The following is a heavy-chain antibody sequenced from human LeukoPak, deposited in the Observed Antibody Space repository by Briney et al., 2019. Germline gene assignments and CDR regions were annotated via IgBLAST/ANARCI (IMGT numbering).Heavy chain of an antibody. V-gene: IGHV3-11*01. Sequence: GSLRLSCAASGSTFSDYYMSWIRPAPGKGLEWVSYISTTGNTIYYADSVKGRFTISRDNAKNSLYLQMNSLRAEDTAVYYCARVSSTAFDHWGQGTLVTVSS. D-gene: IGHD1-26*01. CDR1: GSTFSDYY. CDR2: ISTTGNTI. CDR3: ARVSSTAFDH. J-gene: IGHJ4*02.